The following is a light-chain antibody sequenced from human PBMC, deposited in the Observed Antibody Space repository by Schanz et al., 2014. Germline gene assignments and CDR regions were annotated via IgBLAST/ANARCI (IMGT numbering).Light chain of an antibody. J-gene: IGLJ3*02. CDR2: EGS. CDR1: SSDVGGYNY. Sequence: QSALTQPASVSGSPGQSITISCTGTSSDVGGYNYVSWYQQHPGKAPKLMIYEGSKRPSGVSHRFSGSKSGNTASLTISGLQPEDEADYYCSSYTSSDNLVFGGGTKLTVL. CDR3: SSYTSSDNLV. V-gene: IGLV2-14*01.